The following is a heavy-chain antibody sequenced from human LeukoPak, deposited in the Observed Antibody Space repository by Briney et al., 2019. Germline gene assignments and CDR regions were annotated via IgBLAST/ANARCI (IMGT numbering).Heavy chain of an antibody. CDR1: GGSISSGAYS. J-gene: IGHJ3*02. Sequence: PSETLSLTCAVSGGSISSGAYSWSWIRQPPRKGLEWIGYVYYSGGTYYNPSLKSRVTISVDTSKNQFSLKLSSVTAADTAVYYCARESAHYDSSGYFNAFDIWGQGTMVTVSS. CDR3: ARESAHYDSSGYFNAFDI. V-gene: IGHV4-30-4*07. CDR2: VYYSGGT. D-gene: IGHD3-22*01.